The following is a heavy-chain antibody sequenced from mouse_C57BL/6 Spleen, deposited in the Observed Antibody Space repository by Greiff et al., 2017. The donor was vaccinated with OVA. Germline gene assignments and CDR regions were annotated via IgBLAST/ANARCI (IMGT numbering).Heavy chain of an antibody. V-gene: IGHV1-61*01. CDR1: GYTFTSYW. Sequence: QVQLQQPGAELVRPGSSVKLSCKASGYTFTSYWMDWVKQRPGQGLEWIGNIYPSDSETHYNQKFKDKATLTVDKSSSTAYMQLSSLTSEDSAVYYCARGGYVPLAYWGQGTLVTVSA. CDR3: ARGGYVPLAY. J-gene: IGHJ3*01. D-gene: IGHD2-10*02. CDR2: IYPSDSET.